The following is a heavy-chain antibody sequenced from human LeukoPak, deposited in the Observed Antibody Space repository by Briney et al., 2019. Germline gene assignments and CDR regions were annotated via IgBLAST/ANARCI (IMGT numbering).Heavy chain of an antibody. CDR2: IYSGGST. CDR3: ARGREDGDYSDAFDI. Sequence: PGGSLRLSCAASGFTVSSNYMNWVRQAPGKGLEWVSVIYSGGSTYYAGSVKGRFTISRHNSKNTLYLQMNSLRAEDTAVYFCARGREDGDYSDAFDIWGQGTMVSVSS. CDR1: GFTVSSNY. D-gene: IGHD4-17*01. V-gene: IGHV3-53*04. J-gene: IGHJ3*02.